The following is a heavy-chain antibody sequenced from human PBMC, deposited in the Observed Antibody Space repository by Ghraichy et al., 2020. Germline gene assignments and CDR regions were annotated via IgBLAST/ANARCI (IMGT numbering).Heavy chain of an antibody. CDR3: ARDRRSGTTGGGFDP. Sequence: SVKVSCKASGGTFSSYAISWVRQAPGQGLEWMGGIIPIFGTANYAPKFQGRVTITADESTSTAYMELSSLRSEDTAVYYCARDRRSGTTGGGFDPWGQGTLVTVSS. CDR2: IIPIFGTA. J-gene: IGHJ5*02. CDR1: GGTFSSYA. D-gene: IGHD1-7*01. V-gene: IGHV1-69*13.